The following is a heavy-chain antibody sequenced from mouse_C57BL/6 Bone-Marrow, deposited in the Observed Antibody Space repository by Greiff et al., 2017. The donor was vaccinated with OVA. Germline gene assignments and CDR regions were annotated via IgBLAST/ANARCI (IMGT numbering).Heavy chain of an antibody. CDR1: GYTFTSYW. CDR3: ARSVYYAYLDY. J-gene: IGHJ2*01. V-gene: IGHV1-72*01. CDR2: IDPNSGGT. Sequence: QVQLQQPGAELVKPGASVKLSCKASGYTFTSYWRHCSKQMPGRGLAFIGMIDPNSGGTKYNEKFKSKATLTVDKPSSTAYMQLSSLTSEDSAVYYCARSVYYAYLDYWGQGTTLTVSS. D-gene: IGHD1-1*01.